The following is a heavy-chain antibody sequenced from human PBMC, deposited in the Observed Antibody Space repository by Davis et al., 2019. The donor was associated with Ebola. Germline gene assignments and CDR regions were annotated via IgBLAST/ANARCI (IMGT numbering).Heavy chain of an antibody. Sequence: GESLKISCAASGFSFSRYWMSWVRQAPGKGLEWVANIKQDGSEKYYVDSVKGRFTISRDNAKNSLYLQMNSLRAEDTAVYYCARDPSHDYGDYVGGWFDPWGQGTLVTISS. CDR2: IKQDGSEK. D-gene: IGHD4-17*01. V-gene: IGHV3-7*01. CDR3: ARDPSHDYGDYVGGWFDP. CDR1: GFSFSRYW. J-gene: IGHJ5*02.